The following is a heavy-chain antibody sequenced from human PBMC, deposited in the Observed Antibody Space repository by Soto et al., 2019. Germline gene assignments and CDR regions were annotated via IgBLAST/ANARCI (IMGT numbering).Heavy chain of an antibody. V-gene: IGHV4-59*01. Sequence: SVTLSLTCAVSGGSITSYYWSWIRQSPGKGLEWIGYIYSGGSISYNPSLRSRVTILLDTSKNQFSLRLTSATAADTAVYYCARVDIGVYAFDIWGHGTMVTVSS. CDR2: IYSGGSI. D-gene: IGHD3-9*01. CDR1: GGSITSYY. CDR3: ARVDIGVYAFDI. J-gene: IGHJ3*02.